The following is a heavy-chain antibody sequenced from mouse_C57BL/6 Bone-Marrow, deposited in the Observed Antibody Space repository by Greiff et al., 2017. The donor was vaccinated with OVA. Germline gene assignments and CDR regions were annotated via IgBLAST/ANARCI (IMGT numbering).Heavy chain of an antibody. CDR1: EYEFPSHD. Sequence: EVKLVESGGGLVQPGESLKLSCESNEYEFPSHDMSWVRKTPEKRLELVAAINSDGGSTYYPDTMERRFIISRDDTKKTLYLQMSSLRSKDTALYYCARHDGYDGWYAMDYWGQGTSVTVSS. J-gene: IGHJ4*01. CDR3: ARHDGYDGWYAMDY. V-gene: IGHV5-2*01. CDR2: INSDGGST. D-gene: IGHD2-2*01.